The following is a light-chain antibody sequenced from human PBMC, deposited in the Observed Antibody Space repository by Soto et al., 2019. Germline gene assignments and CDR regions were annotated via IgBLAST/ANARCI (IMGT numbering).Light chain of an antibody. Sequence: QSALTQPASVSGSPGQSITISCTGTSSDVGSYNLVSWYQHHPGKAPKLMIYEGSKRPSGVSHRFSGSKSGNTANTAALTSSGLQDEDEAYYYCCSYAVGSTLVFGGGTKLTVL. J-gene: IGLJ2*01. V-gene: IGLV2-23*01. CDR1: SSDVGSYNL. CDR2: EGS. CDR3: CSYAVGSTLV.